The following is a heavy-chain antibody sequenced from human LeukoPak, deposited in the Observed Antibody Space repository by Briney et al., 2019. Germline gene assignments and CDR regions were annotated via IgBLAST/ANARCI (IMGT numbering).Heavy chain of an antibody. D-gene: IGHD1-26*01. J-gene: IGHJ4*02. V-gene: IGHV1-46*01. CDR1: GYTLTSYY. CDR2: INPSGGST. CDR3: ARDLSGSYSLDY. Sequence: ASVKVSCKASGYTLTSYYVHWVRQAPGQGLEWMAIINPSGGSTSYAQKFQGRVTMTRDTSTSTVYMELSSLRSEDTAMYYCARDLSGSYSLDYWGQGTLVTVSS.